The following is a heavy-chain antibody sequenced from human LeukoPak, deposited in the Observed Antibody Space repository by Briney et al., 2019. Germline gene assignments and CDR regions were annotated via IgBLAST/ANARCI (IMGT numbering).Heavy chain of an antibody. CDR1: GFTFSSYA. CDR3: AKASGYSYGGRFDY. J-gene: IGHJ4*02. CDR2: IRGSGGST. V-gene: IGHV3-23*01. D-gene: IGHD5-18*01. Sequence: PGGSLRLSCAASGFTFSSYAMSWVRQAPGKGLEWVSGIRGSGGSTNYADSVKGRFTISRDNSKNTLYLQMSSLRAEDTALYYCAKASGYSYGGRFDYWGQGTLATVSS.